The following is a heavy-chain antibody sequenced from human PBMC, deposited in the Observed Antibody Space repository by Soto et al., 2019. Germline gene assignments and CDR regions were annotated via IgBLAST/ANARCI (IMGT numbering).Heavy chain of an antibody. V-gene: IGHV4-31*03. CDR1: CGSIISGGYY. D-gene: IGHD2-2*02. Sequence: SETLSLTCTFSCGSIISGGYYWSWIRQHPGKGLEWIGYIYYSGSTYYNPSLKSRVTISVDTSKNQFSLKLSSVTAADTAVYYCARDRRVVVPAAILDYYYYGMDVWGQGTTVTVSS. CDR2: IYYSGST. CDR3: ARDRRVVVPAAILDYYYYGMDV. J-gene: IGHJ6*02.